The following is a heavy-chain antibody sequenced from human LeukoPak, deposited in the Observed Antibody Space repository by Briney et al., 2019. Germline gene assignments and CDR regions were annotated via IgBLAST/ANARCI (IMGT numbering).Heavy chain of an antibody. CDR1: GGSISSYY. CDR3: ARGRGYGSYYYGMDV. V-gene: IGHV4-59*01. Sequence: SETLSLTCTVSGGSISSYYWSWIRQPPGKGLEWIGYIYYRGSTNYNPSLKSRVTISVDTSKNQFSLKLSSVTAADTAVYYCARGRGYGSYYYGMDVWGQGTTVTVSS. CDR2: IYYRGST. J-gene: IGHJ6*02. D-gene: IGHD5-18*01.